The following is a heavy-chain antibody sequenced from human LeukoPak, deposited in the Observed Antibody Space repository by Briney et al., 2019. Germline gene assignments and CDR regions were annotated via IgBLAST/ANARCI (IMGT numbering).Heavy chain of an antibody. V-gene: IGHV4-39*07. D-gene: IGHD6-6*01. CDR3: ARVRYSSSALPYYFDY. Sequence: SETLSLTCSVSGDSISSRNYYWGWIRQPPGKGLEWIGSIYYSGSTYYNPSLKSRVTISVDTSKNQFSLKLSSVTAADTAVYYCARVRYSSSALPYYFDYWGQGTLVTVSS. J-gene: IGHJ4*02. CDR1: GDSISSRNYY. CDR2: IYYSGST.